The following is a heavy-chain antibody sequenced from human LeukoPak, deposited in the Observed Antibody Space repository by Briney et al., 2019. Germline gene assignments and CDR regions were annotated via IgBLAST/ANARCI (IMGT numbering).Heavy chain of an antibody. D-gene: IGHD6-13*01. Sequence: PSETLSLTCTVSGYFISSGHYWGWIRQPPGKGLEWIGSFYHSGSTYYNPSLKSRVTISGDTSKNQLSLRLRSVTAADTAVYYCARNGEAGHSSSYFDYWDQGTLVTVPS. V-gene: IGHV4-38-2*02. J-gene: IGHJ4*02. CDR1: GYFISSGHY. CDR3: ARNGEAGHSSSYFDY. CDR2: FYHSGST.